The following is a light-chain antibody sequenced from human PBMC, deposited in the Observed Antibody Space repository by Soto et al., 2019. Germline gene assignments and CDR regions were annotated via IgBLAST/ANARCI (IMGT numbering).Light chain of an antibody. CDR2: GDF. CDR3: QSYDSSLSTWV. V-gene: IGLV1-40*01. J-gene: IGLJ3*02. CDR1: SSNIGAGFD. Sequence: QSALTQPPSVSGAPLQRRTISCAGSSSNIGAGFDVHWYQQLPGTAPKLLIYGDFNRPSGVPDRFSGSKSGTSVSLAITGLQAADEADYYCQSYDSSLSTWVFGGGTQLTVL.